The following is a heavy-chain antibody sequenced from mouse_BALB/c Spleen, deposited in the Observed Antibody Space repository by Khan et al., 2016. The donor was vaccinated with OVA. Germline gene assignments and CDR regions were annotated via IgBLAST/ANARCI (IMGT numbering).Heavy chain of an antibody. CDR1: GYTFTNYW. V-gene: IGHV1S81*02. Sequence: QVQLQQSGAELVKPGASVKLSCKASGYTFTNYWVHWVKQRPGQGLEWIGEIYPSDGRTNYSEKFKSKATLTVDKSSSTAYMQLSSLPSEDSAVYDCARNAYFGNYFDYWGQGTTLTVSS. J-gene: IGHJ2*01. CDR3: ARNAYFGNYFDY. D-gene: IGHD2-10*01. CDR2: IYPSDGRT.